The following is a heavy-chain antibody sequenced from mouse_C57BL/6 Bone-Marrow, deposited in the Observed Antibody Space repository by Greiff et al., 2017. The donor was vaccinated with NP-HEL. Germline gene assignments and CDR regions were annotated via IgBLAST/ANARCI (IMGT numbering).Heavy chain of an antibody. CDR2: IHPNSGST. CDR3: ATPLAMDY. Sequence: VQLQQSGAELVKPGASVKLSCKASGYTFTSYWMHWVKQRPGQGLEWIGMIHPNSGSTNYNEKFKSKATLTVDNSSSPAYMQLSSLTSEDSAVYYCATPLAMDYWGQGTSVTVSS. V-gene: IGHV1-64*01. CDR1: GYTFTSYW. J-gene: IGHJ4*01.